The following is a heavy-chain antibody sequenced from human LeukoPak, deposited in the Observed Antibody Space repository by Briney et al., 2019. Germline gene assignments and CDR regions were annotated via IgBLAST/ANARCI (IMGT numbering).Heavy chain of an antibody. J-gene: IGHJ4*02. CDR3: AKDRGYSSGRLVY. D-gene: IGHD6-19*01. Sequence: GGSLRLSCAASGFTFSSYAMSWVRQAPGKGLEWVSAISGSGGSTYYAGSVKGRFTISRDNSKNTLYLQMNSLRAEDTAVYYCAKDRGYSSGRLVYWGQGTLVTVSS. CDR1: GFTFSSYA. V-gene: IGHV3-23*01. CDR2: ISGSGGST.